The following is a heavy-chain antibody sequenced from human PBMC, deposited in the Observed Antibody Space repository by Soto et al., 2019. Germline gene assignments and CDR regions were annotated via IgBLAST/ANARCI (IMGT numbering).Heavy chain of an antibody. J-gene: IGHJ4*02. Sequence: GGSLRLSCAASGFTFSSYGMHWVRQAPGKGLEWVAVISYDGSNKYYADSVKGRFTISRDNSKNTLFLQMNSLRAEDTAVYYCAKDKARFNWGSSTFDYWGQGTLVTVSS. D-gene: IGHD7-27*01. V-gene: IGHV3-30*18. CDR3: AKDKARFNWGSSTFDY. CDR1: GFTFSSYG. CDR2: ISYDGSNK.